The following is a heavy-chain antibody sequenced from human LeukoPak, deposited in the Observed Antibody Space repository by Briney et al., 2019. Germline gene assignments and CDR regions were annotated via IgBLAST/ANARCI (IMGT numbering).Heavy chain of an antibody. CDR2: ISGSGGST. CDR3: AKVSLLYGSGSYYWESFDY. CDR1: GFTFSSYA. V-gene: IGHV3-23*01. J-gene: IGHJ4*02. D-gene: IGHD3-10*01. Sequence: PGGSLRLSCAASGFTFSSYAMSWVRQAPGKGLEWVSAISGSGGSTYYADSVKGRFTISRDNSKNTLYLQMNSLRAEDTAVYYCAKVSLLYGSGSYYWESFDYWGQGTLVTVSS.